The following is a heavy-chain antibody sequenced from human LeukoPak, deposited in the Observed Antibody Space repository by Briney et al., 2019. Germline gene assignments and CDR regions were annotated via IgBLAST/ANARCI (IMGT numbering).Heavy chain of an antibody. J-gene: IGHJ3*02. V-gene: IGHV3-7*01. Sequence: GGSLRLSCAASGFTFSSYWMSWVRQAPGKGLEWVANLKQDESEKYYARSVEGRFTISRDNAKNSLYLQMNSLRAEDTAVYYCARLSDSISCFGFDIWGQGTTVTASS. CDR3: ARLSDSISCFGFDI. CDR1: GFTFSSYW. CDR2: LKQDESEK. D-gene: IGHD2-2*01.